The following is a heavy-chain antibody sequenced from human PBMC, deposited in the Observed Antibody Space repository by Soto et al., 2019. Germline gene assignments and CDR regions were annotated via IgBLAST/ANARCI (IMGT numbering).Heavy chain of an antibody. J-gene: IGHJ5*02. D-gene: IGHD3-3*01. CDR3: ARHQAGEGYYDFWDWFDP. Sequence: QLQLQESGPGLVKPSETLSLTCTVSGGSISSSSYYWGWIRQPPGKGLEWIGSIYYSGSTYYNPSLKSRVTISVDTSKNQFSLKLSSVTAADTAVYYCARHQAGEGYYDFWDWFDPWGQGTLVTVSS. V-gene: IGHV4-39*01. CDR1: GGSISSSSYY. CDR2: IYYSGST.